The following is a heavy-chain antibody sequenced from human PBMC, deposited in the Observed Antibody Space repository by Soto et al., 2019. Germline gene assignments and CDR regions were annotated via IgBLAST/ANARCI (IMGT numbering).Heavy chain of an antibody. J-gene: IGHJ5*02. CDR3: AIHPCNGVWSGYSNPNWFDP. CDR2: INAGNGNT. V-gene: IGHV1-3*01. CDR1: GYTFTSYA. Sequence: ASVKVSCKASGYTFTSYAMHWVRQAPGQRLEWMGWINAGNGNTKYSQKFQGRVTMTTDTSTSTAYMELRSLRSEDTAVYYCAIHPCNGVWSGYSNPNWFDPWGQGTLVTVSS. D-gene: IGHD3-3*01.